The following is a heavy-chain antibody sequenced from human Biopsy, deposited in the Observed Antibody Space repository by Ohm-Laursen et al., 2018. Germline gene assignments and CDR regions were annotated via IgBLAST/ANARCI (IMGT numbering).Heavy chain of an antibody. CDR1: GYTLTELS. Sequence: ASVKASCKVSGYTLTELSMHWVRQAPGKGLEWMGGFAPENGKTVYAQNFQARVSMTEDTSTDTAYMELRSLRSEDTAVYYCAADINVWYVNYWGQGTQVTVSS. J-gene: IGHJ4*02. CDR3: AADINVWYVNY. CDR2: FAPENGKT. V-gene: IGHV1-24*01. D-gene: IGHD6-13*01.